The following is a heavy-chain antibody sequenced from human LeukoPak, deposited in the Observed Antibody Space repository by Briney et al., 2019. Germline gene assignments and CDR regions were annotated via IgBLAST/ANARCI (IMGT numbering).Heavy chain of an antibody. V-gene: IGHV1-2*02. CDR1: GYTFTSYY. J-gene: IGHJ4*02. D-gene: IGHD2-2*01. Sequence: ASVKVSCKASGYTFTSYYMHWVRQAPGQGLEWMGWINPNSGGTNYAQKFQGRVTMTRDTSISTAYMELSRLSSDDTAVYYCARGLVPAAISSLGNWGQGTLVTVSS. CDR2: INPNSGGT. CDR3: ARGLVPAAISSLGN.